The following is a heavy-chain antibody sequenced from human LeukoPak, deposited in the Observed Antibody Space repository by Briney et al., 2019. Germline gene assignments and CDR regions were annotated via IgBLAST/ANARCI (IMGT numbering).Heavy chain of an antibody. Sequence: PGGSLRLSCAASGFTFSSYSMNWVRQAPGKGLEWVSSISSSSSYIYYADSVRGRFTISRDNAKNSLYLQMNSLRAEDTAVYYCARALLWFGDSPAGLDYWGQGTLVTVS. CDR3: ARALLWFGDSPAGLDY. D-gene: IGHD3-10*01. CDR1: GFTFSSYS. J-gene: IGHJ4*02. V-gene: IGHV3-21*01. CDR2: ISSSSSYI.